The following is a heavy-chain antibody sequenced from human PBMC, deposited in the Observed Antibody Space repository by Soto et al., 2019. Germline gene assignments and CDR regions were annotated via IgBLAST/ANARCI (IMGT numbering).Heavy chain of an antibody. V-gene: IGHV4-39*01. Sequence: SETLSLTCTVSGGSISSSSYYWGWIRQPPGKGLEWIGSIYYSGSTYYNPSLKSRVTISVDTSKNQFSLKLSSVTAADTAVYYCARHTRRFNRVVPVPSIDYWGQGTLVTVSS. CDR2: IYYSGST. CDR1: GGSISSSSYY. J-gene: IGHJ4*02. CDR3: ARHTRRFNRVVPVPSIDY. D-gene: IGHD2-2*01.